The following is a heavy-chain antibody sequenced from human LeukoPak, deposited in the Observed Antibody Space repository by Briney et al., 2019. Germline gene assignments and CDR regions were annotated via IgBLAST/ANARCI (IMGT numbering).Heavy chain of an antibody. CDR1: GGSISSSNW. Sequence: SGTLSLTCAVSGGSISSSNWWSWVRQPPGKGLEWIGEIYHSGSTYYNPSLKSRVTISVDTSKNQFSLKLSSVTAADMAVYYCAGRAYRSNWIGSNRFQPWGQGTLVTVSS. V-gene: IGHV4-4*02. D-gene: IGHD6-13*01. CDR3: AGRAYRSNWIGSNRFQP. J-gene: IGHJ5*02. CDR2: IYHSGST.